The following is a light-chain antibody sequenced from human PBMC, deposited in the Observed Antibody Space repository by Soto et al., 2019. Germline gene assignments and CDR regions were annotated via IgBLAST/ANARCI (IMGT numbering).Light chain of an antibody. CDR1: TSNIGSNT. CDR2: SHN. CDR3: AAWDDSLTAYF. V-gene: IGLV1-44*01. Sequence: QSVLLQPPSASGTPGQRVTISCSGSTSNIGSNTVSWYQQLPGPAPKLLIYSHNQRPSGVPDRFSGSKSGTSASLAISGLQSEDEADYYCAAWDDSLTAYFFGTGTKLTVL. J-gene: IGLJ1*01.